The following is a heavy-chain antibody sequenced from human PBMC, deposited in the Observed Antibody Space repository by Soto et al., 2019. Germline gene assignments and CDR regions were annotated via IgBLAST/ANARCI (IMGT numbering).Heavy chain of an antibody. V-gene: IGHV1-69*02. J-gene: IGHJ5*02. Sequence: QVQLVQSGAEVKMPGSSVKVSCEASGGTFSSYTISWVRQAPGQGLEWMGRIIPILGITNYAQKFQGRVTITADKSTSKAYMELSSLRAEDTAVYYCARGENCRRTTCSAKGFDPWGQGTLVTVSS. CDR1: GGTFSSYT. CDR3: ARGENCRRTTCSAKGFDP. CDR2: IIPILGIT. D-gene: IGHD2-2*01.